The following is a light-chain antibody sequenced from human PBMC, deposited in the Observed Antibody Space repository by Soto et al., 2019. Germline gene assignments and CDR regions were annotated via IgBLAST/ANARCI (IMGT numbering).Light chain of an antibody. Sequence: DIQMTQSPSSLSASVGDRVTITCRASQSISNYLNWYQQKPGKAPKLLIYAASSLQSGVPSRFSGSGSGTDFTLTISSLQPEDFATYYCQQSYGTPTFGQGTKLEIK. CDR2: AAS. V-gene: IGKV1-39*01. J-gene: IGKJ2*01. CDR3: QQSYGTPT. CDR1: QSISNY.